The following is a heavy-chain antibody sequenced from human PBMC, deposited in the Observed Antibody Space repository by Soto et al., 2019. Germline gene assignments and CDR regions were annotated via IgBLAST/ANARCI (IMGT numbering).Heavy chain of an antibody. D-gene: IGHD6-13*01. V-gene: IGHV1-18*01. J-gene: IGHJ6*02. CDR2: ISAYNGDT. CDR3: ARDPGPGIAAAGAYYYYYGMDV. Sequence: ASVKVSCKASGYTFTSYGISWVRQAPGQGLEWMGWISAYNGDTNYAQKLQDRVTMTTDTSTSTVYMELRSLRSDDTAVYYCARDPGPGIAAAGAYYYYYGMDVWGQGTTVTVYS. CDR1: GYTFTSYG.